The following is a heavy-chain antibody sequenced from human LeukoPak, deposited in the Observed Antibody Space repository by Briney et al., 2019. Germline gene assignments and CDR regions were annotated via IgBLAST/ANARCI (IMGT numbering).Heavy chain of an antibody. V-gene: IGHV1-69*04. D-gene: IGHD3-16*02. Sequence: ASVKVSCKASGGTFSSYAISWVRQAPGQGREWMGRIIPILGIANYAQKFQGRVTITADKSTSTAYMELSSLRSEDTPVYYCARSGGSLGELSSLDWFDPWGQGTLVTVSS. J-gene: IGHJ5*02. CDR3: ARSGGSLGELSSLDWFDP. CDR2: IIPILGIA. CDR1: GGTFSSYA.